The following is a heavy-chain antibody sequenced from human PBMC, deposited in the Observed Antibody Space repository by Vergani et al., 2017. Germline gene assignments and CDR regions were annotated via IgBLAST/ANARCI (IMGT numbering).Heavy chain of an antibody. CDR3: ARERCSSTSCYRERYYYGMDV. J-gene: IGHJ6*02. CDR2: IYYSGST. D-gene: IGHD2-2*01. CDR1: GGSISSSSYY. Sequence: QLQLQESGPGLVKPSETLSLTCTVSGGSISSSSYYWGWIRQPPGKGLEWIGSIYYSGSTYYNPSLKSRVTISVDTSKNQFSLKLSSVTAADTAVYYCARERCSSTSCYRERYYYGMDVWGQGP. V-gene: IGHV4-39*07.